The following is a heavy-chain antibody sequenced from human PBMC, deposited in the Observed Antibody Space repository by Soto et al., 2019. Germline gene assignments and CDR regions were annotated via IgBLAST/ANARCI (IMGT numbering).Heavy chain of an antibody. CDR2: IKQDGSEK. V-gene: IGHV3-7*05. J-gene: IGHJ5*02. D-gene: IGHD2-2*01. Sequence: GGSLRLSCAASGFTFSSYWMSWVRQAPGKGLEWVANIKQDGSEKYYVDSVKGRFTISRDNAKNSLYLQMNSLRAEDTAVYYCAREGYCSSTSCFRGGWFDPWGQGTLVTVSS. CDR3: AREGYCSSTSCFRGGWFDP. CDR1: GFTFSSYW.